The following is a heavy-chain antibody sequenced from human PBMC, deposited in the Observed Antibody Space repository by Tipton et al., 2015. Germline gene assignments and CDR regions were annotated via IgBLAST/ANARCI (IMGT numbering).Heavy chain of an antibody. V-gene: IGHV4-38-2*01. CDR1: GFTFGTYE. CDR2: VYPGGGT. Sequence: LRLSCAASGFTFGTYEMNWVRQAPGKGLEWIGFVYPGGGTYYNPSLKSRVTILVDTTQNQVSLRLTSVTAADTAVYYCASGCINFSCYYWFDPWGPGTLVTVSS. D-gene: IGHD2-21*01. CDR3: ASGCINFSCYYWFDP. J-gene: IGHJ5*02.